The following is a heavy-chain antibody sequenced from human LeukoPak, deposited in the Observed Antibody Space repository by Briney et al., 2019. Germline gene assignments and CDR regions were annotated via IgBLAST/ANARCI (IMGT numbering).Heavy chain of an antibody. Sequence: SSETLSLTCTVSGGSISSYYWSWIRQPPGKGLEWIGYIYYSGSTNYNPSLKSRVTISVDTSKNQFSLKLSSVTAADTAVYYCARQGDYYGSGDHFDYWGQGTLVTVSS. J-gene: IGHJ4*02. CDR1: GGSISSYY. D-gene: IGHD3-10*01. CDR2: IYYSGST. V-gene: IGHV4-59*08. CDR3: ARQGDYYGSGDHFDY.